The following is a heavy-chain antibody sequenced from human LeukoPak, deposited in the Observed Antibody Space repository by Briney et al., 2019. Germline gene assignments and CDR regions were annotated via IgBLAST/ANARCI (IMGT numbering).Heavy chain of an antibody. V-gene: IGHV1-69*13. CDR3: AREGIAAATPDY. CDR1: GYTFTSYD. D-gene: IGHD6-13*01. CDR2: IIPIFGTA. J-gene: IGHJ4*02. Sequence: GASVKVSCKASGYTFTSYDINWVRQATGQGLEWMGGIIPIFGTANYAQKFQGRVTITADESTSTAYMELSSLRSEDTAVYYCAREGIAAATPDYWGQGTLVTVSS.